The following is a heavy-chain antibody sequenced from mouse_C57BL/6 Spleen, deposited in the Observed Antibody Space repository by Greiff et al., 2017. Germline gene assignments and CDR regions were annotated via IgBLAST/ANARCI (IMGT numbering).Heavy chain of an antibody. CDR3: AREEGGSSPYWYFDV. CDR2: IDPNSGGT. V-gene: IGHV1-72*01. J-gene: IGHJ1*03. D-gene: IGHD1-1*01. Sequence: QVQLQQPGAELVKPGASVKLSCKASGYTFTSYWMHWVKQRPGRGLEWIGRIDPNSGGTKYNEKFKSKATLTVDKPSSTAYMQLSSLTSEDSAVYYCAREEGGSSPYWYFDVWGTGTTVTVSS. CDR1: GYTFTSYW.